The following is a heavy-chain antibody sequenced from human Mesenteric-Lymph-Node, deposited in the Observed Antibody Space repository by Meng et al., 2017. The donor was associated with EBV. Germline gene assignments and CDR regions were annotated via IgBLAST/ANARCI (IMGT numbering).Heavy chain of an antibody. CDR3: ARVRGIAVVPPDY. CDR2: INVGNGNT. D-gene: IGHD6-19*01. V-gene: IGHV1-3*01. CDR1: GDTFTRCA. Sequence: GQLVQCGTGVKKPGASVRVSRKASGDTFTRCALDWVRQAPGQRLEWMGWINVGNGNTKYSQKFQGRVTITRDTSASTAYMELSSLRSEDTAVYYCARVRGIAVVPPDYWGQGTLVTVSS. J-gene: IGHJ4*02.